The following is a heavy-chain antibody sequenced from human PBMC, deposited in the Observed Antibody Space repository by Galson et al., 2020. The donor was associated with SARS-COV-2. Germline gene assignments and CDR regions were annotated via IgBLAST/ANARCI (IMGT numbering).Heavy chain of an antibody. CDR1: GFTLTSYS. Sequence: GESLKISCVVSGFTLTSYSVNWVRQAPGKGLEWVSSISSTGSYIYYAGSVEGRFTISRDIAKNSLFLQMNSLRVEDTAVYYCSRAGPKVQFCYGMDVWGQGTTVPV. J-gene: IGHJ6*02. CDR3: SRAGPKVQFCYGMDV. V-gene: IGHV3-21*01. CDR2: ISSTGSYI.